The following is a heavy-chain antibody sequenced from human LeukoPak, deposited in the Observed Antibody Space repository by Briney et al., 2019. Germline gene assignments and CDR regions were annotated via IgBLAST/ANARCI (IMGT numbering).Heavy chain of an antibody. CDR3: AKDHHQWELLIFLDY. J-gene: IGHJ4*02. V-gene: IGHV3-48*01. D-gene: IGHD1-26*01. CDR2: ISSGSNTI. CDR1: GFTFSAYS. Sequence: GGSLRLSCAASGFTFSAYSFNWVRQAPGKGLEWLSYISSGSNTIYYADSVKGRFTISRDSAKNSLYLQMNSLRAEDTAVYYCAKDHHQWELLIFLDYWGQGTLVTVSS.